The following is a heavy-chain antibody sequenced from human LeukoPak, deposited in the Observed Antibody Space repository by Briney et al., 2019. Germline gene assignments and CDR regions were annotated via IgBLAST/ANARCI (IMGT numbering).Heavy chain of an antibody. Sequence: SVKVSCKASGGTFSSYAISWVRQAPGQGLEWMGRIIPILGIANYAQKFQGRVMITADKSTSTAYMELSSLRSEDTAVYYCARTVVVVTAILYGMDVWGQGTTVTVSS. CDR3: ARTVVVVTAILYGMDV. D-gene: IGHD2-21*02. J-gene: IGHJ6*02. CDR2: IIPILGIA. V-gene: IGHV1-69*04. CDR1: GGTFSSYA.